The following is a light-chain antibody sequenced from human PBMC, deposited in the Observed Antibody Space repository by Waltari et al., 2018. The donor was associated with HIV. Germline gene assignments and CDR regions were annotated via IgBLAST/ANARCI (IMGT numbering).Light chain of an antibody. CDR3: QQYGSSPLT. V-gene: IGKV3-20*01. Sequence: EIVLTQSQGTLSLSPGESATLPCRASQSVSSSYLAWYQQKPGQAPRLLIYGASSRATGIPDRFSGSGSGTDFTLTISRLEPEDFAVYYCQQYGSSPLTFGQGTKVEIK. CDR1: QSVSSSY. CDR2: GAS. J-gene: IGKJ1*01.